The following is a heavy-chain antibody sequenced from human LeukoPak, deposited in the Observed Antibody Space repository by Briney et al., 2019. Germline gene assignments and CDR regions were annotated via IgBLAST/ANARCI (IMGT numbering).Heavy chain of an antibody. Sequence: PGESLKISCKGSGYSFTSYWIGWVRQMPGKGPEWMGIIYPGDSDTRYSPSFQGQVTISADKSISTAYLQWSSLKASDTAMYYCARSYYDFWSGYSPFCYWGQGTLVTVSS. CDR3: ARSYYDFWSGYSPFCY. J-gene: IGHJ4*02. V-gene: IGHV5-51*01. CDR1: GYSFTSYW. D-gene: IGHD3-3*01. CDR2: IYPGDSDT.